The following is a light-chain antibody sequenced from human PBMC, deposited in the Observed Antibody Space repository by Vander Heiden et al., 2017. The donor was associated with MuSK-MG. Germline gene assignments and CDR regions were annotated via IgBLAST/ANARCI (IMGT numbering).Light chain of an antibody. CDR3: QHVDNWPALT. CDR2: DAS. Sequence: EIVLTQAPATLSLSPGERATLSCRASQNIDIYLAWYQQNPGQAPRLLIYDASNRATGVPGRFSGSGSGTDFTLTISRRDPEDFAVYYCQHVDNWPALTFGGGTKVEIK. V-gene: IGKV3-11*01. J-gene: IGKJ4*01. CDR1: QNIDIY.